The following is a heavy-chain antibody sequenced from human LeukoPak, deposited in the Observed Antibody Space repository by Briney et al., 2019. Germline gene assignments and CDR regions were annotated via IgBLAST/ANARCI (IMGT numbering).Heavy chain of an antibody. CDR3: ARESLLGGLDN. J-gene: IGHJ4*02. D-gene: IGHD1-26*01. Sequence: PGGSLRLSCAASGFTFSRHWMTWVRQAPGKGLEWVATTKEDGSGKYYVNSVKGRFTISRDNAKTSLYLQMNSLRVEDTAIYYCARESLLGGLDNWGQGTLVSVSS. CDR2: TKEDGSGK. CDR1: GFTFSRHW. V-gene: IGHV3-7*01.